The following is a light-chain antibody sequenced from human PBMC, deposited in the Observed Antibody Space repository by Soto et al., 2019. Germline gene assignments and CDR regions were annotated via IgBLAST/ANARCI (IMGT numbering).Light chain of an antibody. J-gene: IGKJ1*01. CDR3: QQYNSWPQT. Sequence: EMVMTQSPATLSVSPGARATLSCRASQSVSRNLAWYQQKPGQAPRLLIYGASPRATGIPARFSGSGSGTEFTLTISSLQSEDFAVYYCQQYNSWPQTFGQGTKVDIK. V-gene: IGKV3-15*01. CDR1: QSVSRN. CDR2: GAS.